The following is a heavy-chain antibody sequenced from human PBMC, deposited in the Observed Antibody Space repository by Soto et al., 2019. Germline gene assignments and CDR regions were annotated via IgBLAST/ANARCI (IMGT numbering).Heavy chain of an antibody. CDR3: ARAGTSMVTLDY. V-gene: IGHV4-59*01. Sequence: SETLSLTCTVSGGSISNYFWSWIRQPPGKGLEWIGYIYDSGSTNYNPSLKSRVTISVDTSKNQFSLKLSSVTAADTAVYYCARAGTSMVTLDYWGQGTLVTVSS. D-gene: IGHD5-18*01. J-gene: IGHJ4*02. CDR1: GGSISNYF. CDR2: IYDSGST.